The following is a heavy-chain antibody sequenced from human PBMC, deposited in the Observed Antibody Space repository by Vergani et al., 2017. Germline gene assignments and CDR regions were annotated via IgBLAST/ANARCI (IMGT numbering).Heavy chain of an antibody. J-gene: IGHJ5*02. CDR2: ISWDGGST. D-gene: IGHD4-11*01. V-gene: IGHV3-43*01. CDR3: ARDLCWQAPKVMTTENENWFDP. CDR1: GFTFDDYT. Sequence: EVQLVESGGVVVQPGGSLRLSCAASGFTFDDYTMHWVRQAPGKGLEWVSLISWDGGSTYYADSVKGRFTISRDNSKNSLYLQMNSLRTEDTALYYCARDLCWQAPKVMTTENENWFDPWGQGALVTVSS.